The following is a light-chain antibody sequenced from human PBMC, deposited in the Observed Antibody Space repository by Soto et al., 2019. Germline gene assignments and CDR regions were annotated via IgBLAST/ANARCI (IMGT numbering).Light chain of an antibody. V-gene: IGLV2-14*01. CDR2: DVS. J-gene: IGLJ1*01. Sequence: QSALTQPASVSGCPGQSITISCTGTSSDVGGYNYVSWYQQHPGKAPKLMISDVSNRPSGVSNRFSGSKSGNTASLTISGLQAEDEGDYFCTSYTSSNSFYVFGTGTKLTVL. CDR1: SSDVGGYNY. CDR3: TSYTSSNSFYV.